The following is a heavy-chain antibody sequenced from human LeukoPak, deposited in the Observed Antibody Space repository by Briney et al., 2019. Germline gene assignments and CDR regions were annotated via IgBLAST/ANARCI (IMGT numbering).Heavy chain of an antibody. J-gene: IGHJ4*02. V-gene: IGHV3-30-3*01. CDR1: GFTFSSYA. D-gene: IGHD4-17*01. Sequence: GRSLRLSCAASGFTFSSYAMHWVRQAPGKGLEWVAVISYDGSNKYYADSVKGRFTISRDNARNSLYLQMNSLRAEDTAFYYCARGLTTVTAYFEYWGQGILVTVSS. CDR2: ISYDGSNK. CDR3: ARGLTTVTAYFEY.